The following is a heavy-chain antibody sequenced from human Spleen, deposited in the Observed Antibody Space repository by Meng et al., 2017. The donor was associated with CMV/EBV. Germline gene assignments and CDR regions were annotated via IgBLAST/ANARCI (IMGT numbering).Heavy chain of an antibody. CDR3: ATYCTDTVCRAFDI. J-gene: IGHJ3*02. CDR2: IKHDGGET. V-gene: IGHV3-7*01. D-gene: IGHD2-8*01. CDR1: GLTFSTSR. Sequence: GGSLRLSCAASGLTFSTSRVNWVRQAPGKGLEWVANIKHDGGETYYVDSVKGRFTISRDNAKNSLYLQMNSLRAEDTAVYYCATYCTDTVCRAFDIWGQGTMVTVSS.